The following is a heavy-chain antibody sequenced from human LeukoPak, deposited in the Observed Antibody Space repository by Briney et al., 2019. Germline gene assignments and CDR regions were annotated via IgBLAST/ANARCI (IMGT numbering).Heavy chain of an antibody. CDR3: ASRKVVTATYYYYGMDV. D-gene: IGHD2-21*02. V-gene: IGHV4-34*01. CDR1: GGSFSGYY. Sequence: PSETLSLTCAVYGGSFSGYYWSWIRQPPGKGLEWIGEINHSGSTNYNPSLKSRVTISADTSKNQFSLKLSSVTAADTAVYYCASRKVVTATYYYYGMDVWGQGTTVTVSS. CDR2: INHSGST. J-gene: IGHJ6*02.